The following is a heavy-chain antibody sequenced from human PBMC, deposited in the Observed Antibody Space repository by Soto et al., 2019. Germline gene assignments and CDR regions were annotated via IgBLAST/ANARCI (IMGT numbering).Heavy chain of an antibody. J-gene: IGHJ4*02. CDR2: IIPILGIA. V-gene: IGHV1-69*02. CDR3: AGGLESGAAY. D-gene: IGHD3-10*01. Sequence: QVQLVQSGAEVKKPGSSVKVSCKASGGTFSSYTISWVRQAPGQGLEWMGRIIPILGIANYAQKFQGRVXIXXVKFASPAYMELNGLRCEGKVVYYCAGGLESGAAYWGQGTLVTVSS. CDR1: GGTFSSYT.